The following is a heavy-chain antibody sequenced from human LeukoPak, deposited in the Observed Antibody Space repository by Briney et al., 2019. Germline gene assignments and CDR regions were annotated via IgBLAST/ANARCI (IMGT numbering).Heavy chain of an antibody. J-gene: IGHJ4*02. D-gene: IGHD6-13*01. CDR2: IFTSGTT. V-gene: IGHV4-4*07. CDR3: AQGTPGSSNWY. CDR1: GGSISSYY. Sequence: NPSETLSLTCTVSGGSISSYYWNWIRQPAGKGLEWIGRIFTSGTTSYNPSLKSRVTMTVDTSKNQFSLRLSSVTAADTAVYYCAQGTPGSSNWYWGQGTLVTVSS.